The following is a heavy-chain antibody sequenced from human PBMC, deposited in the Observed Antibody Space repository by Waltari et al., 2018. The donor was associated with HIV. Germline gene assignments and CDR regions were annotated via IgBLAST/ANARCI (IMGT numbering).Heavy chain of an antibody. CDR2: TQSDGTT. V-gene: IGHV3-66*01. CDR1: GFPVSPNY. J-gene: IGHJ4*02. CDR3: ARDRTDYTSSWFGY. D-gene: IGHD3-10*01. Sequence: EVQLVESGGGLVQPGGSLRLSCEASGFPVSPNYMSWVRQAPGEGLEWGSLTQSDGTTYYADSVKGRFTIARDNSKNTLYLQMNSLRAEDTAVYYCARDRTDYTSSWFGYWGQGTLVTVSS.